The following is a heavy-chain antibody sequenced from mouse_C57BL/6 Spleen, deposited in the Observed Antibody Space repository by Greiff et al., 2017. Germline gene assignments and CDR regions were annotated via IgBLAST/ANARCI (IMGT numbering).Heavy chain of an antibody. CDR3: ARSRGYDVAKDY. CDR2: INPSNGGT. J-gene: IGHJ4*01. CDR1: GYTFTSYW. V-gene: IGHV1-53*01. Sequence: VQLQQPGTELVKPGASVKLSCKASGYTFTSYWMHWVKQRPGQGLEWIGNINPSNGGTNYNEKFKSKAPLTVDKYSSTAYMQLSSLTSKDAAVYNCARSRGYDVAKDYRGQGTSGTVSS. D-gene: IGHD2-2*01.